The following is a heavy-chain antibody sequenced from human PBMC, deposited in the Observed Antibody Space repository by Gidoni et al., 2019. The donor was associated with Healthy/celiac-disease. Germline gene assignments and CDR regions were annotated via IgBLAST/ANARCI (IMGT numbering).Heavy chain of an antibody. V-gene: IGHV4-4*02. D-gene: IGHD3-22*01. CDR3: ARTTYYYDSSGYVYYYYGMDV. CDR2: IYHSGST. Sequence: QVQLQESGPGLVKPSGTLSLTCAVSGGSISSSNWWSWVRQPPGKGLEWIGEIYHSGSTNYNPSLKSRVTISVDKSKNQFSLKLSSVTAADTAVYYCARTTYYYDSSGYVYYYYGMDVWGQGTTVTVSS. CDR1: GGSISSSNW. J-gene: IGHJ6*02.